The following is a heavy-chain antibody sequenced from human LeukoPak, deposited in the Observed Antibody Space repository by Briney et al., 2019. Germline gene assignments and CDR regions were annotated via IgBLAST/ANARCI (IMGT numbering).Heavy chain of an antibody. J-gene: IGHJ6*02. CDR3: AKDVSPVYYYGMDV. V-gene: IGHV3-23*01. CDR1: GFTFSSYA. CDR2: ISGSGGST. Sequence: GGSLRLSCAASGFTFSSYAMSWVRQAPGEGLEWVSAISGSGGSTYYADSVKGRFTISRDNSKNTLYLQMNSLRAEDTAVYYCAKDVSPVYYYGMDVWGQGTTVTVSS. D-gene: IGHD5/OR15-5a*01.